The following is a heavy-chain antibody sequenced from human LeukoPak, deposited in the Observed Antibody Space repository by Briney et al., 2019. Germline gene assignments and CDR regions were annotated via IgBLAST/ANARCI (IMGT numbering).Heavy chain of an antibody. J-gene: IGHJ3*02. Sequence: SETLSLTCSVSGGSIVSSTFYWGWVRQPPGKGLEWIGIIHHSGSTYYNSSLKSRVTISVDTSKNTLSLKLNSVTAADTAVYYCARALSSLYSSGRRAFDIWGQGTMVTVSS. V-gene: IGHV4-39*01. CDR1: GGSIVSSTFY. D-gene: IGHD6-19*01. CDR3: ARALSSLYSSGRRAFDI. CDR2: IHHSGST.